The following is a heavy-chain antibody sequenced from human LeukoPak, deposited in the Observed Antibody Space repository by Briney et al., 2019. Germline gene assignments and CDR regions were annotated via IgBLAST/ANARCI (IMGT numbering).Heavy chain of an antibody. J-gene: IGHJ3*02. CDR2: ISGSGRST. Sequence: GGSLRLSCAASGFTFSSYAMSWVRQAPGKGLEWASAISGSGRSTYYADSVKGRFTISRDNSKNTLYLQMNSLRAEDTAVYYCAKAGGNSLRLMTFDIWGQGAMVTVS. D-gene: IGHD4-23*01. V-gene: IGHV3-23*01. CDR1: GFTFSSYA. CDR3: AKAGGNSLRLMTFDI.